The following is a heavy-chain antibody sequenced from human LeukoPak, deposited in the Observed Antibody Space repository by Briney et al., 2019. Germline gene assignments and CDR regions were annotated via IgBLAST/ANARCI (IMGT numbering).Heavy chain of an antibody. J-gene: IGHJ4*02. CDR1: GGTFRNYP. CDR3: AICSSTWSGDRPDS. Sequence: ASVKVSCKASGGTFRNYPISWVRQAPGQGLEWMGGILPIFRMTNYAEKFQGRVTITADESTTTAYLELNSLRSEDTAVYYCAICSSTWSGDRPDSWGQGALVTVSS. V-gene: IGHV1-69*13. CDR2: ILPIFRMT. D-gene: IGHD2-2*01.